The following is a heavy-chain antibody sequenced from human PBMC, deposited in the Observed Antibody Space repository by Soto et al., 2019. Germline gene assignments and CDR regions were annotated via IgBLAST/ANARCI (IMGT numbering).Heavy chain of an antibody. D-gene: IGHD3-10*01. CDR3: ARDWGYGSGSYFDY. J-gene: IGHJ4*02. Sequence: QVQLQESGPGLVKPSQTLSLTCTVSGGSISSGGYYWSWIRQHPGKGLEWIGYIYYSGSTYYNPSIKRRVTIPVDTSKNQFSLKLSSVTAADTAVYYWARDWGYGSGSYFDYWGQGTLVTVSS. CDR2: IYYSGST. V-gene: IGHV4-31*03. CDR1: GGSISSGGYY.